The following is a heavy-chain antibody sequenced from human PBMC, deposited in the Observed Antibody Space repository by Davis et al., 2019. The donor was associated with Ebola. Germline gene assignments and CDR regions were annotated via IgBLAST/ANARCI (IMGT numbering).Heavy chain of an antibody. D-gene: IGHD2-8*02. CDR3: AKGLVRQDYYYGMDV. Sequence: PGGSLRLSCAASGFTFSSYWMSWVRQAPGKGLEWVANIKQDGSEKYYVDSVKGRFTISRDNAKNSLYLQMNSLRAEDTAVYYCAKGLVRQDYYYGMDVWGKGTTVTVSS. CDR1: GFTFSSYW. CDR2: IKQDGSEK. V-gene: IGHV3-7*01. J-gene: IGHJ6*04.